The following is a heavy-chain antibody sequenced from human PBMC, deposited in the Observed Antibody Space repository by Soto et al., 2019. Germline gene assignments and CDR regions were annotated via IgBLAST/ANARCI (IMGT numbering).Heavy chain of an antibody. CDR3: ARDLSLAATNSNYGMDV. CDR2: INPNSGGT. D-gene: IGHD2-15*01. Sequence: ASVNVSCKASGYTFTGFYMHWVRQAPGQGLEWMGWINPNSGGTNYAQKFQGWVTMTRDTSISTAYMELSRLRSDETAVYYCARDLSLAATNSNYGMDVWGQGTTVTVSS. V-gene: IGHV1-2*04. CDR1: GYTFTGFY. J-gene: IGHJ6*02.